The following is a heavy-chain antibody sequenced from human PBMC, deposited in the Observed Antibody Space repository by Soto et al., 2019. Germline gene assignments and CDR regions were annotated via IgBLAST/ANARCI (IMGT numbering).Heavy chain of an antibody. CDR1: GYTFTTYG. CDR2: ISAYSGST. V-gene: IGHV1-18*01. CDR3: ARDFTKSSSWPYYFDY. D-gene: IGHD6-13*01. J-gene: IGHJ4*02. Sequence: QVQLVQSGAEVKKPGASGKVSCKAPGYTFTTYGISWVRQAPGQGLEWMGWISAYSGSTKFAQKLQGRVTMTTDTSTSTANMELRRLASDDSAVYYCARDFTKSSSWPYYFDYWGQGTLVTVSS.